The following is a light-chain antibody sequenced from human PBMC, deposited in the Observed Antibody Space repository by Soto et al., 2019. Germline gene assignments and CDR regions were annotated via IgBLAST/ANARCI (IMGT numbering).Light chain of an antibody. Sequence: IVLTQSPGTLSLSPGERATLSCRASQSVTTQLAWYQQKPGQAPRLIIHGASSRATGVPDRITGSGSGTEFTLSISRLEPEDCAVYYCQQYGGSTRTFGQGTKVDIK. J-gene: IGKJ1*01. CDR3: QQYGGSTRT. CDR2: GAS. CDR1: QSVTTQ. V-gene: IGKV3-20*01.